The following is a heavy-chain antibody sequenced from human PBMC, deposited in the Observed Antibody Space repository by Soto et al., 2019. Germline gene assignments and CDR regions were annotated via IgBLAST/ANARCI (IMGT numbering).Heavy chain of an antibody. V-gene: IGHV3-21*01. CDR2: ISSSSTFI. CDR1: GFTLSSHN. Sequence: PGGSLRLSCAASGFTLSSHNMNWVRQAPGKGLEWVSSISSSSTFIYYADSVKGRFTISRDNAKNSLYLQLNSLRAEDTAVYYCARVSQHLLLGPEYLDFWGQGALVTVSS. D-gene: IGHD2-2*01. J-gene: IGHJ4*02. CDR3: ARVSQHLLLGPEYLDF.